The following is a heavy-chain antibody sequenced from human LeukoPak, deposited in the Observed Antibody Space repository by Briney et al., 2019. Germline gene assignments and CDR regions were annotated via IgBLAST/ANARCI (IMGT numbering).Heavy chain of an antibody. Sequence: GGSLRLSCAASGFTFSSYSMNWVRQAPGKGLEWVANIKQDGSEKYYVDSVKGRFTTSRDNAKNSLYLQMNSLRAEDTAVYYCAREGQRWLQLGTMDVWGKGTTVTVSS. CDR1: GFTFSSYS. CDR2: IKQDGSEK. CDR3: AREGQRWLQLGTMDV. D-gene: IGHD5-24*01. V-gene: IGHV3-7*01. J-gene: IGHJ6*03.